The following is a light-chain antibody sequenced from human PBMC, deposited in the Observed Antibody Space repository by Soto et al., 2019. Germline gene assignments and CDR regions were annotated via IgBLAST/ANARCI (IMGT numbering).Light chain of an antibody. CDR3: QQSYSTPWT. V-gene: IGKV1-39*01. CDR1: QSISSS. CDR2: AAS. Sequence: DLQMTQSPSSLSASVGDRVTITCRASQSISSSLIWYQHKPGKAPRPLIYAASSLQSGVPSRFSGSGSGTYFTFIITSLQPEDFATYYCQQSYSTPWTFGQGTKLEI. J-gene: IGKJ2*02.